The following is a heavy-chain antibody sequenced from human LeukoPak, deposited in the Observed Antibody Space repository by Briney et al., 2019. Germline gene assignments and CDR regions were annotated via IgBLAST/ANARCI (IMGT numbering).Heavy chain of an antibody. D-gene: IGHD3-22*01. V-gene: IGHV1-24*01. J-gene: IGHJ6*02. CDR3: AKGSYDSSGYDYYGMDV. CDR2: FDPEDGET. Sequence: ASVKVSCKVSGYTLTELSMHWVRQAPGKGLEWMGGFDPEDGETIYAQKFQGRVTMTEDTSTDTAYMELSSLRSEDTAVYYCAKGSYDSSGYDYYGMDVWGQGTTVTVSS. CDR1: GYTLTELS.